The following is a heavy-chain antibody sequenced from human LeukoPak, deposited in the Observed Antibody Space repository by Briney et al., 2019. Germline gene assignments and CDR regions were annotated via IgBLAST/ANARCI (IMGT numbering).Heavy chain of an antibody. J-gene: IGHJ5*02. Sequence: GSLRLSCAASGFAFSTYWMHWVRQAPGKGLVWVSRIKADGSVTGYADSVRGRFTVSRDNAKRTLYLHMNSLTVEDTAVYFCARGYGDFAHWGQGTLVTVSS. D-gene: IGHD4-17*01. CDR2: IKADGSVT. CDR3: ARGYGDFAH. CDR1: GFAFSTYW. V-gene: IGHV3-74*01.